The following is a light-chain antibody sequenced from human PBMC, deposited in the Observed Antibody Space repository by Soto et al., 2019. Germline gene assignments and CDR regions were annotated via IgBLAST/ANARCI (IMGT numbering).Light chain of an antibody. V-gene: IGKV2-28*01. CDR1: RSLLHTNGYNY. CDR3: IQTLQTRT. J-gene: IGKJ1*01. Sequence: DIVMTQSPLSLPVTPGESASISCRSSRSLLHTNGYNYLDWYLQKPGQSPQLLIYLGSNRASGVPDRFSGSGSGTDFTLRISRVEAEDVGVYYCIQTLQTRTFGQGTKVEIK. CDR2: LGS.